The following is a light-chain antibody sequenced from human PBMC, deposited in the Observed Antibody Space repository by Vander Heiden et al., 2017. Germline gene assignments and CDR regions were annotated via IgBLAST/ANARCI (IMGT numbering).Light chain of an antibody. J-gene: IGLJ2*01. Sequence: QSALTQPASVSGSPGQSITISCTGTSSDIGGYKYVSWYQQLPGKAPKVIIYEVRNRPSGVSNRFSGSKSGTTAPLTISGLQAEDEADYYCTSYTSSSTVVFGGGTKLTVL. V-gene: IGLV2-14*01. CDR3: TSYTSSSTVV. CDR2: EVR. CDR1: SSDIGGYKY.